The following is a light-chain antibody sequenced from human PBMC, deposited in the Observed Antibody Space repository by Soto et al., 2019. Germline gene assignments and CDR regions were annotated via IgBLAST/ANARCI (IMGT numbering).Light chain of an antibody. V-gene: IGLV2-14*01. CDR2: EVT. CDR1: SSDVGGYDY. J-gene: IGLJ1*01. CDR3: SSYTSMSSLV. Sequence: QSVLTQPASVSGSPGQSITISCTGASSDVGGYDYVSWYQQNPGKAPKLLIYEVTNRPSGVSSRFSGSRSDNTASLTISGLHTEDEADYYCSSYTSMSSLVFGTGTTVTVL.